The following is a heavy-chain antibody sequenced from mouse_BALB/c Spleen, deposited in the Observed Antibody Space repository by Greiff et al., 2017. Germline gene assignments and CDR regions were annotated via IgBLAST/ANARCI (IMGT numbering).Heavy chain of an antibody. CDR2: IDPANGNT. D-gene: IGHD1-1*01. Sequence: EVQLKESGAELVKPGASVKLSCTASGFNIKDTYMHWVKQRPEQGLEWIGRIDPANGNTKYDPKFQGKATITADTSSNTAYLQLSSLTSEDTAVYYCARSSPFDYWGQGTTLTVSS. J-gene: IGHJ2*01. CDR3: ARSSPFDY. V-gene: IGHV14-3*02. CDR1: GFNIKDTY.